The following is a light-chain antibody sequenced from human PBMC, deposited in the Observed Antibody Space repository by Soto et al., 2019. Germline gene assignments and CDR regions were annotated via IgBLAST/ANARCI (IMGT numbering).Light chain of an antibody. J-gene: IGKJ5*01. CDR2: RLS. CDR1: QSLVHGDGNTY. Sequence: DVVMSHSPLSLPVTLGQPASISCSSSQSLVHGDGNTYLTWFQQRPGQPPRSLIYRLSNRDSRVPDRFSGSGSDTDFTLKISRVEAEDVGVYYCMQALQTPITFGQGTRLEIK. V-gene: IGKV2-30*02. CDR3: MQALQTPIT.